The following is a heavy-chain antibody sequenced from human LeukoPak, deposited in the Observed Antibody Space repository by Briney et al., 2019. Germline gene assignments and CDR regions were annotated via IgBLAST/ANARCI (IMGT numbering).Heavy chain of an antibody. D-gene: IGHD2/OR15-2a*01. Sequence: GVSLRLSCAASGFTFSSYAMHWVRQAPGKGLEWVALIWYDGSNKYYADSVKGRLTISRDNSKNTLYLQMNSLRAEDTAVYYCAREGPRGNSQFDYWGQGTLVTVSS. V-gene: IGHV3-33*08. CDR1: GFTFSSYA. J-gene: IGHJ4*02. CDR3: AREGPRGNSQFDY. CDR2: IWYDGSNK.